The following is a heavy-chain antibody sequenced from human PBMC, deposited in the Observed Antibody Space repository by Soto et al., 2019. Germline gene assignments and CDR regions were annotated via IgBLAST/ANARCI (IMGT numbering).Heavy chain of an antibody. CDR3: ARAISGCVQENYYYYGMDV. J-gene: IGHJ6*02. D-gene: IGHD6-19*01. Sequence: QVQLVQSGAEVKKPGASVKVSCKASGYTFTSYYMHWVRQAPGQGLEWMGIINPSGGSTSYVQKFQGRVTMTRDTSTSTVYMEVSSLRSEDTAVYYCARAISGCVQENYYYYGMDVWGQGTTVTVSS. V-gene: IGHV1-46*01. CDR1: GYTFTSYY. CDR2: INPSGGST.